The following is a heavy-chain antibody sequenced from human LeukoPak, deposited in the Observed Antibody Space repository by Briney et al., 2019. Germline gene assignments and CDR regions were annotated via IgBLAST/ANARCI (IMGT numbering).Heavy chain of an antibody. D-gene: IGHD5-18*01. CDR1: RFTFSSYA. CDR3: AREMRGYSYGSNDY. CDR2: ISYDGSNK. J-gene: IGHJ4*02. Sequence: PGGSLRLSCAASRFTFSSYAMHWVRQAPGKGLEWVAVISYDGSNKYYADSVKGRFTISRDNSKNTLYLQMNSLRAEDTAVYYCAREMRGYSYGSNDYWGQGTLVTVSS. V-gene: IGHV3-30*01.